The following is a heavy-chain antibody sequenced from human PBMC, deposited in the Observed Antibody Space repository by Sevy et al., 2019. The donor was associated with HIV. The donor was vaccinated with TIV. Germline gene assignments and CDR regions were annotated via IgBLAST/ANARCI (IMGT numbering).Heavy chain of an antibody. D-gene: IGHD3-22*01. CDR3: AKTQYYYDSSGYSLDY. Sequence: GGSLRLSCAASGFTFSSYGMHWVRQAPGKGLEWVAVISYDGSNKYYADSVKGRFTISRDNSKNTLYLQMNSLRAEDTAVYYCAKTQYYYDSSGYSLDYWGHGTLVTVSS. CDR2: ISYDGSNK. V-gene: IGHV3-30*18. J-gene: IGHJ4*01. CDR1: GFTFSSYG.